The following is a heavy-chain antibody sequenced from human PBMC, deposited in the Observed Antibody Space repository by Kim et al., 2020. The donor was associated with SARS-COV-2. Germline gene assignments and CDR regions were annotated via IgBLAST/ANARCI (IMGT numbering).Heavy chain of an antibody. J-gene: IGHJ3*02. CDR3: ARARXDPXMGRGDAXXI. CDR1: GFTFSSYG. D-gene: IGHD3-10*01. Sequence: GGSLRLSCAASGFTFSSYGMHWVRQAPGKGLEWVAVIWYDGSNKYYADSVKGRFTISRDNSKNTLYLQMNSLRAEDTAVYYCARARXDPXMGRGDAXXIWGQGTXXTXSS. CDR2: IWYDGSNK. V-gene: IGHV3-33*08.